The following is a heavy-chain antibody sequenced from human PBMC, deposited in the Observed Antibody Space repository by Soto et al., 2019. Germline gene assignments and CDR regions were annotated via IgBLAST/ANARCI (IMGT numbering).Heavy chain of an antibody. V-gene: IGHV3-30-3*01. CDR1: GFTFSSYA. CDR3: SRGDCSSTRCYSTRYYYYYYGMDV. D-gene: IGHD2-2*01. CDR2: ISYDGSNK. J-gene: IGHJ6*02. Sequence: QVQLVESGGGVVQPGRSLRLSCAASGFTFSSYAMHWVRQAPGKGLEWVAVISYDGSNKYYADSVKSRFTISRDNSKNTMYLLMNSLRAEDTSVYYCSRGDCSSTRCYSTRYYYYYYGMDVWGQGTTVTVSS.